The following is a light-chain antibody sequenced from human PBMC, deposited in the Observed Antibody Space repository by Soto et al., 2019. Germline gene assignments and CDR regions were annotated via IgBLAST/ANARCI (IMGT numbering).Light chain of an antibody. J-gene: IGKJ3*01. CDR3: QQYGSSLFT. CDR1: QSVSSSY. Sequence: EIVLTQSPGTLSLSPGERATLSCRASQSVSSSYLAWYQQKPGQAPRLLIYGASSRATGIPDRFSGSGSGTDFPLTISTLEPEDFAVYYCQQYGSSLFTFGPGTNVDIK. CDR2: GAS. V-gene: IGKV3-20*01.